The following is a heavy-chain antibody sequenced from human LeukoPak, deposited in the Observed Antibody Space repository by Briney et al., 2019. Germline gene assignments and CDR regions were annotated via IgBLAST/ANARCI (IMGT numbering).Heavy chain of an antibody. CDR2: INHSGST. V-gene: IGHV4-34*01. J-gene: IGHJ4*02. D-gene: IGHD3-22*01. CDR1: GGSFSGYY. Sequence: PSETLSLTCAVYGGSFSGYYWSWIRQPPGKGLEWIGEINHSGSTNDNPSLKSRVTISVDTSKNQFSLKLSSVTAADTAVYYCARAVYYDSSGYWGHWGQGTLVTVSS. CDR3: ARAVYYDSSGYWGH.